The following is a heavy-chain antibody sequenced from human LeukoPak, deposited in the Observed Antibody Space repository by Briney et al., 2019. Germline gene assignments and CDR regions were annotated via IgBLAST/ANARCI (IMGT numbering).Heavy chain of an antibody. CDR1: GGSISSGGYY. Sequence: PSETLSLTCTVSGGSISSGGYYWRWIRQHPGKGLEWIGYIYYSGSTYYNPSLKSRVTISVDTSKNQFSLKLSSVTAADTAVYYCAREGHSSSLDYWGQGTLVTVSS. CDR3: AREGHSSSLDY. D-gene: IGHD6-6*01. V-gene: IGHV4-31*03. J-gene: IGHJ4*02. CDR2: IYYSGST.